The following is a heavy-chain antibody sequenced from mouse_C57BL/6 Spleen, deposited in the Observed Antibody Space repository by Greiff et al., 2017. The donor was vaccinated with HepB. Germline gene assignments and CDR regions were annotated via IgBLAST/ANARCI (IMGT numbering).Heavy chain of an antibody. CDR1: GYTFTSYW. D-gene: IGHD2-4*01. V-gene: IGHV1-55*01. Sequence: QVQLQQPGAELVKPGASVKMSCKASGYTFTSYWITWVKQRPGQGLEWIGDIYPGSGSNNYNEKFKSKATLTVDTSSSTAYMQLSSRTSEDSAVYYCARWYDYDDAMDYWGQGTSVTVSS. CDR3: ARWYDYDDAMDY. J-gene: IGHJ4*01. CDR2: IYPGSGSN.